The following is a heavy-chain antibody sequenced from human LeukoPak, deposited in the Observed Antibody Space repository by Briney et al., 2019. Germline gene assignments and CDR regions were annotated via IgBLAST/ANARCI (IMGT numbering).Heavy chain of an antibody. CDR3: AKDLAVGATFLPEIYYYYGMDV. Sequence: PGGSLRLSCAASGFTFSSYAMSWVRQAPGKGLEWVSAISGSGGSTYYADSVKGRFTISRDNSKNTLYLQMNSLRAEDTAVYYCAKDLAVGATFLPEIYYYYGMDVWGQGTTVTVSS. CDR1: GFTFSSYA. CDR2: ISGSGGST. J-gene: IGHJ6*02. V-gene: IGHV3-23*01. D-gene: IGHD1-26*01.